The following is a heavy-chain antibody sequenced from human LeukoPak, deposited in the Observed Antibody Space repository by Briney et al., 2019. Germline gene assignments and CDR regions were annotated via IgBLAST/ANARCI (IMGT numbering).Heavy chain of an antibody. J-gene: IGHJ3*02. D-gene: IGHD6-13*01. CDR2: INHSGST. CDR3: ATTMYSSSWYEAFDI. Sequence: SETLSLTCAVYGGSFSGYYWSWIRQPPGKGLEWIGEINHSGSTNYNPSLKSRVTISVDTSKNQFSLKLSSVTAADTAVYYCATTMYSSSWYEAFDIWGQGTMVTVSS. V-gene: IGHV4-34*01. CDR1: GGSFSGYY.